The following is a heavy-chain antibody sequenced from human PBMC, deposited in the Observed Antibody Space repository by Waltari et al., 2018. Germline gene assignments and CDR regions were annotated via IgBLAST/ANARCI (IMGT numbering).Heavy chain of an antibody. J-gene: IGHJ4*02. CDR1: GITFSNYA. Sequence: EVQLLESGGDLVQPGGSLRLSCAASGITFSNYAINWVRLAPGTGLEWVSAITVGDDTYYADSVKGRFTISRDTSKDTGHLQMNGLRAEDTAVYYCATPCYNWDDPLHSWGQGTLVTVSS. D-gene: IGHD1-20*01. CDR3: ATPCYNWDDPLHS. V-gene: IGHV3-23*01. CDR2: ITVGDDT.